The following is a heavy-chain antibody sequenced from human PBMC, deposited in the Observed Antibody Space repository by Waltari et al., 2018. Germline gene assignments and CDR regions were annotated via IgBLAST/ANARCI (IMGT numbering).Heavy chain of an antibody. CDR1: GYSISSGYY. CDR3: ARVVGATNNWFDP. CDR2: IYHRGST. V-gene: IGHV4-38-2*01. D-gene: IGHD1-26*01. Sequence: QVQLQESGPGLVKPSETLSLTCAVSGYSISSGYYWGWIRQPPGKGLEWIGSIYHRGSTYYHPTLKSRVTISVDTSKNQFALKLSSVTAADTAVYYCARVVGATNNWFDPWGQGTLVTVSS. J-gene: IGHJ5*02.